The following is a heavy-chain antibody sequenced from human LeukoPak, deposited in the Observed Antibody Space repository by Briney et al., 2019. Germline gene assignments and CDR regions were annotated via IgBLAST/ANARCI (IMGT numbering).Heavy chain of an antibody. CDR3: AKGGLTGEYFDL. D-gene: IGHD7-27*01. CDR1: GFTFSSYG. CDR2: ISYDGSNK. J-gene: IGHJ2*01. V-gene: IGHV3-30*18. Sequence: PGGSLRLSCAASGFTFSSYGMHWVRQAPGKGLEWVAVISYDGSNKYYADSVKGRFTISRDNSKNTLYLQMNSLRAEDTAVYYCAKGGLTGEYFDLWGRGTLVTVSS.